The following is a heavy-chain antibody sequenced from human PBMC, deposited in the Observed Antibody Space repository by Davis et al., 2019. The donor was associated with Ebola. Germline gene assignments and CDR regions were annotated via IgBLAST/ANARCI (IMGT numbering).Heavy chain of an antibody. V-gene: IGHV7-4-1*02. Sequence: AASVQVSCKASGYTLCDYGMNWVRQAPGQGLEFMGWINTYPGKPTYAQGFAGRFVFSLDTSVSTAFLQLIPLQVANTAVYFCAREVSCNQTHCPDFDFWGQGTLVTVSS. CDR1: GYTLCDYG. CDR3: AREVSCNQTHCPDFDF. D-gene: IGHD2/OR15-2a*01. J-gene: IGHJ4*02. CDR2: INTYPGKP.